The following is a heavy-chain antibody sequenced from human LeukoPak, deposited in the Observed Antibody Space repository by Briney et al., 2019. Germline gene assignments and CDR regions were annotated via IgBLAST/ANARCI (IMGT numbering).Heavy chain of an antibody. J-gene: IGHJ6*03. CDR1: GYTFTGYY. V-gene: IGHV1-2*02. Sequence: ASVKVSCKASGYTFTGYYMHWVRQAPGQGLEWVGWINPDSGGTNYAQKFQGRVTMTRDTSIRTAYMELSRLRSDDTAVYYCATGICNTVNCYNYYYIDVWGTGTAVTVSS. D-gene: IGHD2-2*02. CDR2: INPDSGGT. CDR3: ATGICNTVNCYNYYYIDV.